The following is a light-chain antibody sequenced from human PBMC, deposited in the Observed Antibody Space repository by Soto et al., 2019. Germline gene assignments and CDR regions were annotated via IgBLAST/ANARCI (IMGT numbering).Light chain of an antibody. Sequence: EIVLTQSPGTLSLSPGERATRSCRASQIFPSYYLAWYQQKPGQAPRLLIYGASSRATGIPDRFFGSGSGTDFILTISRLEPEDFAVYYCQHYDSSATFGGGTKVEIK. CDR1: QIFPSYY. CDR2: GAS. CDR3: QHYDSSAT. J-gene: IGKJ4*01. V-gene: IGKV3-20*01.